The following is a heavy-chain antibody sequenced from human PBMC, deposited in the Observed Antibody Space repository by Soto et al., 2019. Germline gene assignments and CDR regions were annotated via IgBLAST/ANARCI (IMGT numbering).Heavy chain of an antibody. Sequence: PGEALKISCNGSGYSFTSYWIGWVRQMPGKGLEWMGIIYPGDSDTRYSPSFQGQVTISADKSISTAYLQWSSLKASDTAMYYCARKMYSSSWYEYNWFDPWGQGTLVTVSS. CDR3: ARKMYSSSWYEYNWFDP. J-gene: IGHJ5*02. CDR2: IYPGDSDT. D-gene: IGHD6-13*01. V-gene: IGHV5-51*01. CDR1: GYSFTSYW.